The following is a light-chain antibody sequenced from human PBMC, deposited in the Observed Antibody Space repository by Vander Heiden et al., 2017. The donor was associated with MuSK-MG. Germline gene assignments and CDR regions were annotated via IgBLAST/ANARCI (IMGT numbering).Light chain of an antibody. CDR1: QAIAEP. J-gene: IGKJ2*01. CDR2: SVS. Sequence: DIQMTQSQSSLSASVADRVTITVRASQAIAEPKAPLQQKPAKPPKSLMYSVSSFQSRVPSKFRGCPSGTDFTLTIRSLHPEHFATYYCQQYHSLPQTFGQGTKLDVK. V-gene: IGKV1-16*02. CDR3: QQYHSLPQT.